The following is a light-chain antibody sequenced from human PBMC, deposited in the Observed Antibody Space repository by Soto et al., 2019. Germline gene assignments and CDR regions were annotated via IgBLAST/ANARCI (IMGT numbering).Light chain of an antibody. CDR1: RSDIGGYNY. CDR3: SSYTTITTLVV. Sequence: QSALTQPASVSGSPGQSITMSCTGTRSDIGGYNYVSWYQQLPGKAPKLIIYEVSSRPSGVSFRFSGSKSGNTASLTISGLQAEDEADYYCSSYTTITTLVVFGAGTKLTVL. V-gene: IGLV2-14*01. CDR2: EVS. J-gene: IGLJ2*01.